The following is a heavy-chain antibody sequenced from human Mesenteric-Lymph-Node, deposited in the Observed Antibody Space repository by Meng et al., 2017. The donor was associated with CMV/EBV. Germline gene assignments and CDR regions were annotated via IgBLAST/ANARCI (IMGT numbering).Heavy chain of an antibody. Sequence: ASVKVSCKASGYPVSGYDMHWVRQAPGQGLEWMGWMNPDTGGTNYAQKFQGRVTMTRDTSITMSYMELSRLRIDDTAVYYCAHIWGEVGPSNPTSPFDIWGQGTMVTVSS. CDR2: MNPDTGGT. V-gene: IGHV1-2*02. D-gene: IGHD1-26*01. CDR1: GYPVSGYD. J-gene: IGHJ3*02. CDR3: AHIWGEVGPSNPTSPFDI.